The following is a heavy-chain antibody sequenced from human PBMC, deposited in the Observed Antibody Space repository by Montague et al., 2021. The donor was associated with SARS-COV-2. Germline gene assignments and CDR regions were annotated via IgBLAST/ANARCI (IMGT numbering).Heavy chain of an antibody. J-gene: IGHJ4*02. CDR2: IYYSGST. CDR3: ARESLHLTGYYNDYFDY. Sequence: SETLSLTCTVSGGSIRSSSYYWGWIRQPPGKGLEWIGSIYYSGSTYYXPSLKSRVTISVDTSKNQFSLKLSSVTAADTAVYYCARESLHLTGYYNDYFDYWGQGTLVTVSS. CDR1: GGSIRSSSYY. V-gene: IGHV4-39*02. D-gene: IGHD3-9*01.